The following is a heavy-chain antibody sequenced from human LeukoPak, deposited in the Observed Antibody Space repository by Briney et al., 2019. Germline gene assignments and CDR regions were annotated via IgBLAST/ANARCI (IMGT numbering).Heavy chain of an antibody. CDR2: ISGSGGST. CDR3: AKVMAGDFRSDYYYYMDV. CDR1: GFTFSSYA. V-gene: IGHV3-23*01. D-gene: IGHD3-3*01. J-gene: IGHJ6*03. Sequence: GGSLRLSCAASGFTFSSYAMSWVRQAPGKGLEWVSAISGSGGSTYYADSVKGRFTISRDNSKNTLYLQMNSLRAEDTAVYYCAKVMAGDFRSDYYYYMDVWGKGTTVTVSS.